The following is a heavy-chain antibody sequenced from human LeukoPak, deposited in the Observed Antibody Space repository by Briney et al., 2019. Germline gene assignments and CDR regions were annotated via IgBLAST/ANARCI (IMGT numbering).Heavy chain of an antibody. D-gene: IGHD1-26*01. J-gene: IGHJ4*02. Sequence: SETLSLTCAVYGGSFSGYYWSWIRQPPGKGLEWIGEINHSGSTNYNPSLKSRVTISVDTSKNQFSLKLSSVTASDTAIFYCARQGGWGGAASLFEYWGQGTLVTVSS. V-gene: IGHV4-34*01. CDR2: INHSGST. CDR3: ARQGGWGGAASLFEY. CDR1: GGSFSGYY.